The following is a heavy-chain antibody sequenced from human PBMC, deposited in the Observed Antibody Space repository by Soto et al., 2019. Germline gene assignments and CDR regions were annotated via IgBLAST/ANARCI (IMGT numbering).Heavy chain of an antibody. V-gene: IGHV3-66*01. D-gene: IGHD3-10*01. CDR3: ARGFYGSGSYWLDY. CDR2: IYSGGST. CDR1: GFTVSSNY. Sequence: GGSLRLSCAASGFTVSSNYMSWVRQAPGKGLEWVSVIYSGGSTYYADSVKGRFTISRDNSKNTLYLQMNSLRAEDTAVYYCARGFYGSGSYWLDYWGQGTLVTVSS. J-gene: IGHJ4*02.